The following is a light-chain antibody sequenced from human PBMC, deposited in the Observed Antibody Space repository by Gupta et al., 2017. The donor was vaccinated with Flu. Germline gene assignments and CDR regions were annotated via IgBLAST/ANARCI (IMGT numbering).Light chain of an antibody. J-gene: IGKJ1*01. V-gene: IGKV1-5*03. CDR2: KAS. Sequence: SVGDRVTITCRASQSISSWLAWYQQKPGKAPKLLTYKASNLESGVPSRFSGSGSGTEFTLTISSLQPDDFATYYCQQYNSYSWTFGQGTKVEIK. CDR3: QQYNSYSWT. CDR1: QSISSW.